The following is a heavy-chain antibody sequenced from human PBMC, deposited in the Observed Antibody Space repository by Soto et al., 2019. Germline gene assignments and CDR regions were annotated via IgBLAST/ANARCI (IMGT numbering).Heavy chain of an antibody. CDR2: IYYSGST. J-gene: IGHJ4*02. D-gene: IGHD4-17*01. Sequence: QLQLQESGPGLVKPSETLSLTCTVSGGSISSSSYYWGWIRQPPGKGLEWIGSIYYSGSTYYNPSLKSRVTTSVDPSKNQFSLKLSSVTAADTAVYYCARSFVDYVFDSWGQGTLVTVSS. V-gene: IGHV4-39*01. CDR1: GGSISSSSYY. CDR3: ARSFVDYVFDS.